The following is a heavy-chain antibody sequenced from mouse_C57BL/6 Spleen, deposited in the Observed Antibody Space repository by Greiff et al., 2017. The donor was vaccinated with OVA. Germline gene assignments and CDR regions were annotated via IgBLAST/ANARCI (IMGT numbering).Heavy chain of an antibody. V-gene: IGHV1-53*01. Sequence: QVQLKQPGTELVKPGASVKLSCKASGYTFTSYWMHWVKQRPGQGLEWIGNINPSNGGTNYNEKFKSKATLTVDKSSSTAYMQLSSRTSEDSAVYYWERGLRQAYYFDYWGQGTTLTVSS. CDR1: GYTFTSYW. D-gene: IGHD2-4*01. CDR2: INPSNGGT. CDR3: ERGLRQAYYFDY. J-gene: IGHJ2*01.